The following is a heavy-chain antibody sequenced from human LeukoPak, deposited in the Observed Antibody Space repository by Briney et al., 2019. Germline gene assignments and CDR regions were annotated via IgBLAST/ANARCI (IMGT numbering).Heavy chain of an antibody. Sequence: AAETLSLTCAVYGGSFSGYYWSWIRQPPGKGLEWIGEINHSGSTNYNPYLKSRVTISVDTSKNQFSLKLSSVTAADTAVYYCARGRIAGWPWGQGTLVTVSS. CDR2: INHSGST. D-gene: IGHD6-13*01. J-gene: IGHJ5*02. CDR1: GGSFSGYY. CDR3: ARGRIAGWP. V-gene: IGHV4-34*01.